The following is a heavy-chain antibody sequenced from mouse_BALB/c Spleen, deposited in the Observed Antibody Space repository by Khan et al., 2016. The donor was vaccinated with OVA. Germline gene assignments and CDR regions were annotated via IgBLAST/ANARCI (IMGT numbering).Heavy chain of an antibody. CDR1: GYSITNNYA. D-gene: IGHD1-1*01. V-gene: IGHV3-2*02. J-gene: IGHJ2*01. CDR3: ARGNYYGYYFDY. Sequence: VQLKESGPGLVKPSQSLSLTCTVTGYSITNNYAWNWIRQFPGNKLEWMGYISYSGSTNYNPSLKSRISITRDTSKNQFFLQLNSVTTEDTATYYCARGNYYGYYFDYWGQGTTLTGSS. CDR2: ISYSGST.